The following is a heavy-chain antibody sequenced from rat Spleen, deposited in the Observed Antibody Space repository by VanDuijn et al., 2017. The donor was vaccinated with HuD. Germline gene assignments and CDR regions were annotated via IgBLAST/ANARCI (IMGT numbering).Heavy chain of an antibody. CDR2: ISYDGSST. D-gene: IGHD1-1*01. CDR1: GFTFSDYY. J-gene: IGHJ2*01. CDR3: ARRPYSGDNYFDY. V-gene: IGHV5-29*01. Sequence: EVQLVESDGGLVQPGRSLKLSCAASGFTFSDYYMAWVRQAPTKGLEWVATISYDGSSTYYRDSVKGRFTISRDNAKSTLYLQVDSLRSEDTATYYCARRPYSGDNYFDYWGQGVMVTVSS.